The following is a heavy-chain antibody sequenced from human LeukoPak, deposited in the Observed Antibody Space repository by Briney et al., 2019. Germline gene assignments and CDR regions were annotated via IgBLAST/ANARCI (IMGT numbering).Heavy chain of an antibody. CDR2: TYYRSKWYN. CDR3: ARGPSYNWNIRAYYFDY. J-gene: IGHJ4*02. D-gene: IGHD1-20*01. Sequence: SQTLSLTCAISGDSVSSNSAAWHWIRQSPSRGLEWLGRTYYRSKWYNDYAVSVKSRITINPDTSKNQFSLQLNSVTPEDTAVYYCARGPSYNWNIRAYYFDYWGQGTLVTVSS. CDR1: GDSVSSNSAA. V-gene: IGHV6-1*01.